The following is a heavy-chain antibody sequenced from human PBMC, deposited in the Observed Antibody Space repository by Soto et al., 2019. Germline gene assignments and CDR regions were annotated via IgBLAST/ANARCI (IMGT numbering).Heavy chain of an antibody. Sequence: ASVKVSCKASGYTFSSYGISWVRQAPGQGLEWMGWISAYNGNTNYAQKLQGRVTMTTDTSTSTAYMELSSLRSDDTAVYYCARESYSSSWYEWFDPWGQGTLVTVSS. CDR1: GYTFSSYG. CDR3: ARESYSSSWYEWFDP. D-gene: IGHD6-13*01. CDR2: ISAYNGNT. V-gene: IGHV1-18*01. J-gene: IGHJ5*02.